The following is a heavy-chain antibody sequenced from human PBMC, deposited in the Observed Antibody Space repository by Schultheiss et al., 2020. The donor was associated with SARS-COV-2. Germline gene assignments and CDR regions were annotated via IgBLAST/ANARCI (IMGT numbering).Heavy chain of an antibody. CDR1: GFTFSSYG. V-gene: IGHV3-66*01. D-gene: IGHD6-19*01. CDR2: IYSGGST. CDR3: ARVGYSSGWYAGSAFDI. J-gene: IGHJ3*02. Sequence: GGSLRLSCAASGFTFSSYGMHWVRQAPGKGLEWVSVIYSGGSTYYADSVKGRFTISRDNSKNTLYLQMNSLRAEDTAVYYCARVGYSSGWYAGSAFDIWGQGTMVTVSS.